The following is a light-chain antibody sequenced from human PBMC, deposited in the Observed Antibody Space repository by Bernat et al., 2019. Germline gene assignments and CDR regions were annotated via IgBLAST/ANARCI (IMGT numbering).Light chain of an antibody. V-gene: IGLV2-14*03. CDR3: SSYTSTATRV. CDR2: AVT. Sequence: QSALTQPASVSGSPGQSITISCTGTSSDVGGYNYVSWYQQHPGKAPKLIIYAVTDRPSGVSYRFSGSKSGNTASLTISGLQAEDEADYYCSSYTSTATRVFGGGTKLTVL. CDR1: SSDVGGYNY. J-gene: IGLJ3*02.